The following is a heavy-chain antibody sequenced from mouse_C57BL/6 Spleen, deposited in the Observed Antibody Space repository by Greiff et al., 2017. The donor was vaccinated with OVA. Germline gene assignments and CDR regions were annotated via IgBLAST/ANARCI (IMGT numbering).Heavy chain of an antibody. J-gene: IGHJ3*01. CDR1: GFNIKDDY. CDR3: TRHRLDY. CDR2: IDPENGDT. Sequence: VHVKQSGAELVRPGASVKLSCTASGFNIKDDYMHWVKQRPEQGLEWIGWIDPENGDTEYASKFQGKATITADTSSNTAYLQLSSQTSEDTAVYYCTRHRLDYWGQGTLVTVSA. V-gene: IGHV14-4*01. D-gene: IGHD3-1*01.